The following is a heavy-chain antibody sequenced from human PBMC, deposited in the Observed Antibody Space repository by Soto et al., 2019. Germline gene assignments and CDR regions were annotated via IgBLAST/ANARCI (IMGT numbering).Heavy chain of an antibody. CDR1: GFTFSSYA. CDR3: AKLGGGSSSNYYGMDV. D-gene: IGHD6-6*01. J-gene: IGHJ6*02. CDR2: ISGSGGST. Sequence: PGGSLRLSCAASGFTFSSYAMSWVRQAPGKGLEWVSAISGSGGSTYDADSVKGRFTISRDNSKNTLYLQMNSLRAEDTAVYYCAKLGGGSSSNYYGMDVWGQGTTVTVSS. V-gene: IGHV3-23*01.